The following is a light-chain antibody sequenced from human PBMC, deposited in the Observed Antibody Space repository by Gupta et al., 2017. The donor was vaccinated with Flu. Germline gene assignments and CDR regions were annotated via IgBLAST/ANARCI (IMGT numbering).Light chain of an antibody. CDR1: QGMSNY. CDR3: QQYNNWPWT. J-gene: IGKJ1*01. CDR2: GAS. Sequence: PATLSGSPGERATLSCRASQGMSNYLAWYQQRPGKAPRLLIYGASTWGTTVPARFSGSGSGTDFTLTISSLQSEDVAIYYCQQYNNWPWTFGQGTKVEVK. V-gene: IGKV3-15*01.